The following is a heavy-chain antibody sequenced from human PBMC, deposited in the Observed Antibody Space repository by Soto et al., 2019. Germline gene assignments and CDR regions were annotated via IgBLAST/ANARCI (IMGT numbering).Heavy chain of an antibody. Sequence: GGSLRLSCAASGFTFSSYAMSWVRQAPGKGLEWVSLISWDGGRTYYADSVRGRFIVSRDSSKNSLYLQMSSLRVKDTALYYCAKDVCSGITTSCYTRLDFWGQGALVTVSS. CDR2: ISWDGGRT. J-gene: IGHJ4*02. V-gene: IGHV3-43D*04. CDR1: GFTFSSYA. D-gene: IGHD2-2*02. CDR3: AKDVCSGITTSCYTRLDF.